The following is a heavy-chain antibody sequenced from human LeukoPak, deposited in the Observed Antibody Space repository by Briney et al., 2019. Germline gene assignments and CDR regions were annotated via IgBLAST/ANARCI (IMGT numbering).Heavy chain of an antibody. J-gene: IGHJ4*02. CDR1: GYTFAAHH. CDR2: ILPHGRDT. Sequence: GASVKVSCKASGYTFAAHHIHWVRQAPGQGLEWMGWILPHGRDTKYSQKFRDSMTLTTDTSTHTAYMEVNRLIPDDTAGYYCSGRYGPGPVWGQGTLISASP. D-gene: IGHD3-10*01. V-gene: IGHV1-2*02. CDR3: SGRYGPGPV.